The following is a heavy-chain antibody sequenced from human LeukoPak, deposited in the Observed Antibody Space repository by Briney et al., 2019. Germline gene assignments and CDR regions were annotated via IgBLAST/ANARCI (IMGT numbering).Heavy chain of an antibody. D-gene: IGHD3-10*01. Sequence: GRSLRPSCAASGFIFTNYAISWVRQAQGKGLGWVSAISARGDKTYYAGSGKGRFSISRDNSQNPPYLQMNSLRAEDTTIYYCAKAYHYGAGSSFDYWGQGILVTVSS. CDR2: ISARGDKT. V-gene: IGHV3-23*01. CDR1: GFIFTNYA. CDR3: AKAYHYGAGSSFDY. J-gene: IGHJ4*02.